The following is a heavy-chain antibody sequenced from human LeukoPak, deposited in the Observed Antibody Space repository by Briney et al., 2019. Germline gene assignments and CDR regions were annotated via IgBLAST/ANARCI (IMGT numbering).Heavy chain of an antibody. V-gene: IGHV3-21*01. Sequence: GGSLRLSCAASGFTFSSYSMNWVRQAPGKGLEWVSSISSNSNYIYYADSVKGRFTISRDNAKNSLYLQMNSLRAEDTAVYYCAREGPHYGDYAFDCWGQGTLVTVSS. CDR3: AREGPHYGDYAFDC. CDR2: ISSNSNYI. CDR1: GFTFSSYS. D-gene: IGHD4-17*01. J-gene: IGHJ4*02.